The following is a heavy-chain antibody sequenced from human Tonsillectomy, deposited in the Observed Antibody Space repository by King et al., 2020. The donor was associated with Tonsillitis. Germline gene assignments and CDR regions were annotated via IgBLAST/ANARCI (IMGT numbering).Heavy chain of an antibody. V-gene: IGHV3-30*02. CDR2: IRYDGIDK. CDR3: AKDRPPLLWFGEGDFDY. CDR1: GFTFNRFG. D-gene: IGHD3-10*01. J-gene: IGHJ4*02. Sequence: VQLVESRGGVVQPGGSLRLSCAAFGFTFNRFGMHWVRQAPGKGLEWVTFIRYDGIDKYYADSVKGRFTISRDNSKNTLYLQMNSLRAEDTAVYYCAKDRPPLLWFGEGDFDYWGQGTLVTVSS.